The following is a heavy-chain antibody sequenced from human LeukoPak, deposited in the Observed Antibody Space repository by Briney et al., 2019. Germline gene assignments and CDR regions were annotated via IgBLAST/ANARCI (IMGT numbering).Heavy chain of an antibody. V-gene: IGHV4-61*02. D-gene: IGHD1-26*01. Sequence: SETLSPTCTVSGGSISSGSYYWSWIRQPAGTGLEWIGRIYTSGSTNYNPSLKSRVTISVDTSKNQFSLKLSSVTAADTAVYYCARDGVVGATKESYYYYMDVWGKGTTVTVSS. CDR1: GGSISSGSYY. J-gene: IGHJ6*03. CDR3: ARDGVVGATKESYYYYMDV. CDR2: IYTSGST.